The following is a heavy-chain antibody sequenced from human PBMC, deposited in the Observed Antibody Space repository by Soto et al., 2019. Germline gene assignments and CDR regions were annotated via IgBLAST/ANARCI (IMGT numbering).Heavy chain of an antibody. CDR3: AHLNPIEFVLVPAAKEDAFDI. J-gene: IGHJ3*02. CDR1: GFSLSTSGVG. CDR2: IYWDDDK. D-gene: IGHD2-2*01. Sequence: QITLKESGPTLVKPTQTLTLTCTFSGFSLSTSGVGVGWIRQPPGKALEWLALIYWDDDKRYSPSLKSRLTITKDTSKNQVVLTMTNMDPVDTATYYFAHLNPIEFVLVPAAKEDAFDIWGQGTMVTVSS. V-gene: IGHV2-5*02.